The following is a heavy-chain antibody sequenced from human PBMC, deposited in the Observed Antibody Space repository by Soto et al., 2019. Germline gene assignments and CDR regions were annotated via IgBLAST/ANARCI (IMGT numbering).Heavy chain of an antibody. CDR1: GFTFSSYA. CDR3: AKAGDIVVVPAAIGYYYYGMDV. J-gene: IGHJ6*02. D-gene: IGHD2-2*01. Sequence: PGGSLRLSCAASGFTFSSYAMSWVRQAPGKGLEWVSAISGSGGSTYYADSVKGRFTISRDNSKNTLYLQVNSLRAEDTAVYYCAKAGDIVVVPAAIGYYYYGMDVWGQGTTVTVSS. V-gene: IGHV3-23*01. CDR2: ISGSGGST.